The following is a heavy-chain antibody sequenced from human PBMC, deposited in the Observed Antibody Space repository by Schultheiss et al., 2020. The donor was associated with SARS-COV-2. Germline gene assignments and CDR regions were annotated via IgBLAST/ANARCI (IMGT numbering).Heavy chain of an antibody. CDR2: IYYSGST. CDR3: AKGRDGYNVHAFDI. Sequence: SETLSLTCAVYGGSFSGYYWSWIRQPPGKGLEWIGYIYYSGSTNYNPSLKSRVTISVDTSKNQFSLKLSSVTAADTAVYYCAKGRDGYNVHAFDIWGQGTMVTVSS. V-gene: IGHV4-59*01. J-gene: IGHJ3*02. CDR1: GGSFSGYY. D-gene: IGHD5-24*01.